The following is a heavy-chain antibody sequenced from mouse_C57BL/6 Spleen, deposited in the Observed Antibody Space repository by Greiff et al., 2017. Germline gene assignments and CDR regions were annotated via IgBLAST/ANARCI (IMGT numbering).Heavy chain of an antibody. J-gene: IGHJ2*01. CDR1: GYTFTSYW. Sequence: QVQLQQPGAELVKPGASVKLSCKASGYTFTSYWMQWVKQRPGQGLEWIGEIDPSDSYTNYNQKFKGKATLTVDTSSSTAYMQLSSLTSEASAVYYCARGNLDYWGQGTTLTVSS. V-gene: IGHV1-50*01. CDR2: IDPSDSYT. CDR3: ARGNLDY.